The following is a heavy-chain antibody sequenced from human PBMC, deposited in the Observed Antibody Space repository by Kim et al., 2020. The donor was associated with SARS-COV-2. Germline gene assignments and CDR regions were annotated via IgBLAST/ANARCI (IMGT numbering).Heavy chain of an antibody. CDR3: ARDLARWELLYYFDY. Sequence: AVKGRCPIAGDTAKNSLYLQMNSLGAEDTAVYYCARDLARWELLYYFDYWGQGTLVTVSS. J-gene: IGHJ4*02. V-gene: IGHV3-11*04. D-gene: IGHD1-26*01.